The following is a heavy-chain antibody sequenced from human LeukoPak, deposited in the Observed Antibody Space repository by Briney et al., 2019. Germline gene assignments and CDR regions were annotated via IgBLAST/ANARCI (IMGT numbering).Heavy chain of an antibody. CDR3: ARVTWSGSAQFDY. CDR1: GGSISSGGYY. D-gene: IGHD3-3*01. CDR2: IYHSGST. V-gene: IGHV4-30-2*01. J-gene: IGHJ4*02. Sequence: PSQTLSLTCTVSGGSISSGGYYWSWIRQPPGKGLEWIGYIYHSGSTYYNPSLKSRVTISVDRSKNQFSLKLSSATAADTAVHYCARVTWSGSAQFDYWGQGTLVTVSS.